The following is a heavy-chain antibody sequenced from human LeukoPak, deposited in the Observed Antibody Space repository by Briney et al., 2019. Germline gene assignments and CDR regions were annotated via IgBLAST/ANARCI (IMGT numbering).Heavy chain of an antibody. CDR3: ARGLVQLWLRDTYYYMDV. CDR2: INWNGRIT. CDR1: GFTFDDYA. D-gene: IGHD5-18*01. V-gene: IGHV3-20*04. J-gene: IGHJ6*03. Sequence: GGSLRLSCAASGFTFDDYAMNWVRQVPGRGLEWVSGINWNGRITEYADSVKDRFTISRQNTKNTLYLYMNNLGGEDTGLYFCARGLVQLWLRDTYYYMDVWGKGTTVTVSS.